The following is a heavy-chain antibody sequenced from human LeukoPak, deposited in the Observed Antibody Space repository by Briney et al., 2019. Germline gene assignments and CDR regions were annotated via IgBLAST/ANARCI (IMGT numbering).Heavy chain of an antibody. V-gene: IGHV1-2*02. CDR1: GYTFTGYY. Sequence: ASVKVSCKASGYTFTGYYMHWVRQAPGQGLEWMGWINPNSGGTNFAQRFQGRVTMTRDTSISTAYMELSRPTSDDTAVYYCARGGLRSSGWYAAFDFWGQGTMVTVSS. D-gene: IGHD6-19*01. CDR2: INPNSGGT. CDR3: ARGGLRSSGWYAAFDF. J-gene: IGHJ3*01.